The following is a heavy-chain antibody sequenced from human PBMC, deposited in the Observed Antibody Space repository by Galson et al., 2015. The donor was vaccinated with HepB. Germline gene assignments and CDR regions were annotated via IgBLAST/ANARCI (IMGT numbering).Heavy chain of an antibody. D-gene: IGHD3-9*01. V-gene: IGHV3-64*01. J-gene: IGHJ4*02. CDR3: ARDGSFDWLLPYFDY. CDR2: ISSNGGST. CDR1: GFTFSSYA. Sequence: SLRLSCAASGFTFSSYAMHWVRQAPGKGLEYVSAISSNGGSTYYANSVKGRFTISRDNSKNTLYLQMGSLRAEDMAVYYCARDGSFDWLLPYFDYWGQGTLVTVSS.